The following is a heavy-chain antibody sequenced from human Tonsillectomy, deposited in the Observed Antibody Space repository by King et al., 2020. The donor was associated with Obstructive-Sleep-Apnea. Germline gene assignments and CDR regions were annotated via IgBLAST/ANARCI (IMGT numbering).Heavy chain of an antibody. Sequence: VQLVESGGGLVQPGESLRLSCAASGFTFSDYALNWVRQAPGKGLEWVSTLRGGEYSSSFYTDSVKGRFIISRDNSKNTVYLQMNSLRAEDTAVYYCAKGIEYFGISTGIFWGQGTLVTVSS. CDR1: GFTFSDYA. V-gene: IGHV3-23*04. D-gene: IGHD3-9*01. J-gene: IGHJ4*02. CDR2: LRGGEYSSS. CDR3: AKGIEYFGISTGIF.